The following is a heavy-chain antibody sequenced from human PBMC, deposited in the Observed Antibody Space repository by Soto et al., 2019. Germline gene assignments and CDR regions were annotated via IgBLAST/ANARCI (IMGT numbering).Heavy chain of an antibody. Sequence: GGSLRLSCAASGFTFSSYSMQWVRQAPGKGLVWVSWINSDGSSTSYADSVKGRFTISRDNAKNTLYLQMNSLRAEDTAVYYCASGGSSLNFDSWGQGTLVTVSS. D-gene: IGHD6-6*01. CDR1: GFTFSSYS. V-gene: IGHV3-74*01. J-gene: IGHJ4*02. CDR2: INSDGSST. CDR3: ASGGSSLNFDS.